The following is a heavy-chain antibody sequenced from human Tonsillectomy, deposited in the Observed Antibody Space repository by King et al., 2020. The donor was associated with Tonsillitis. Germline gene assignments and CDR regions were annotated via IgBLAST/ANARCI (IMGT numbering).Heavy chain of an antibody. CDR2: IYSGGNT. J-gene: IGHJ6*02. Sequence: VQLVESGGDLVQPGGSLRLSCAASGFTVSNNYINWVRQAPGKGLEWVSVIYSGGNTYYADSVKGRFTISRDNSKNTLYLQMNSLRAEDTAVYYCARDGRGMDVWGQGTTITVSS. D-gene: IGHD1-26*01. CDR1: GFTVSNNY. CDR3: ARDGRGMDV. V-gene: IGHV3-66*01.